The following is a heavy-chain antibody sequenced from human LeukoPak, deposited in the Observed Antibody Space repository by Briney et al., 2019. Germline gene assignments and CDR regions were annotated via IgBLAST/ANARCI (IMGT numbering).Heavy chain of an antibody. V-gene: IGHV3-21*05. Sequence: GGSLRLSCEVSGFTFSSYSINWVRQAPGKGLEWVSYISSSSSNIYYADSVKGRFTISRDNAKNSLYLQMNSLRAEDTAVYYCARDSLNCSSTSCYLGAFDIWGQGTMVTVSS. J-gene: IGHJ3*02. CDR3: ARDSLNCSSTSCYLGAFDI. CDR1: GFTFSSYS. D-gene: IGHD2-2*01. CDR2: ISSSSSNI.